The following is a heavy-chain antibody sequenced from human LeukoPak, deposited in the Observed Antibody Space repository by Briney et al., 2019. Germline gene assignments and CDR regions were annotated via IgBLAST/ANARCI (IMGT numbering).Heavy chain of an antibody. Sequence: GGSLRLSCAASGFTFSGYSMNWVRQAPGKGLEWVSSISSSSTYIYYTDSLKGRFTISRDNAKNSLYPQMNSLRAEDTAVYYCARDLSEPHWYTSGWSLDVWGQGTTVTVSS. J-gene: IGHJ6*02. CDR1: GFTFSGYS. V-gene: IGHV3-21*01. CDR2: ISSSSTYI. CDR3: ARDLSEPHWYTSGWSLDV. D-gene: IGHD6-19*01.